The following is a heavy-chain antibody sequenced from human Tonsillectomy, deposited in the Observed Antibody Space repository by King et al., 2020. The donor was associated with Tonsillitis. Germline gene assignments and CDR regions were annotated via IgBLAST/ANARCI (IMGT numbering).Heavy chain of an antibody. J-gene: IGHJ6*02. CDR1: GDSVSSNSAA. V-gene: IGHV6-1*01. D-gene: IGHD1-26*01. CDR3: AKLPSGSFNYGMDV. CDR2: TYYKSKWYN. Sequence: VQLQESGPGLVKPSQTLSLTCAISGDSVSSNSAAWNWIRQSPSRGLEWLGRTYYKSKWYNDYAVSVKGRITINTDTSKNQFSLQLNSVTPEDTAVYYFAKLPSGSFNYGMDVWGQGTTVTVSS.